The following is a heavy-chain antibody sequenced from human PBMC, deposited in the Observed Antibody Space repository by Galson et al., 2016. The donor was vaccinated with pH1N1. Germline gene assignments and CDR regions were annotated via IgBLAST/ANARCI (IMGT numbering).Heavy chain of an antibody. V-gene: IGHV4-61*02. CDR2: MYTSGTT. D-gene: IGHD3-10*01. CDR1: GGSISSSIYY. J-gene: IGHJ4*02. Sequence: LSLTCTVSGGSISSSIYYWNWIRQPAGKGLEWIGRMYTSGTTTYNPSLESRVSISVDTSKNQFSLRLSSVTAADTAVYFCARDRVALTGIFDYWGQGALVTVPS. CDR3: ARDRVALTGIFDY.